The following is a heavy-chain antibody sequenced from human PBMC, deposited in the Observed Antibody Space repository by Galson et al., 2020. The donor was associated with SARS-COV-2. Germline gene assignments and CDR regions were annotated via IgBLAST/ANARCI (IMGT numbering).Heavy chain of an antibody. CDR2: IRNKDNSYPT. Sequence: GGSLRLSCIASGFTFNDHFMDWVRQAPGKGLEWVARIRNKDNSYPTEYAASVKGRFSISRDDSRNSVHLQMNSLKTEDTAVCYCARDWNGEGDYWGQGILVVVSS. V-gene: IGHV3-72*01. CDR1: GFTFNDHF. D-gene: IGHD1-1*01. J-gene: IGHJ4*02. CDR3: ARDWNGEGDY.